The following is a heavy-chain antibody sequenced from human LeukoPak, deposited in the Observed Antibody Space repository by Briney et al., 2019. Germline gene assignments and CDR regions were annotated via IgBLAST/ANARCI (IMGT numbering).Heavy chain of an antibody. Sequence: ASVKVSCKASGYTFTAYYMHWVRQAPGQGLEWMGWINPNSGVTKYAQSFLGRVTMTGDTSISTAHTDLSRLTSDDTAIYYCATIAAAGDFDLWGQGTLVAVSS. CDR3: ATIAAAGDFDL. V-gene: IGHV1-2*02. J-gene: IGHJ4*02. D-gene: IGHD6-13*01. CDR1: GYTFTAYY. CDR2: INPNSGVT.